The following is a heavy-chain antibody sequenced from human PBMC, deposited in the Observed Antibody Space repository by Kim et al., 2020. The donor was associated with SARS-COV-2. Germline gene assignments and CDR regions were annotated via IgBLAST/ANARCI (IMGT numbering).Heavy chain of an antibody. D-gene: IGHD3-10*01. J-gene: IGHJ5*02. CDR1: GGSISSSSYY. Sequence: SETLSLTCTVSGGSISSSSYYWGWIRQPPGKGLEWIGSIYYSGITYYNPSLKSRVNLSVDTSKNQFSLKLSSVTDADTAVYYCARHPIDYYGSGSYGWFDPWGQGTLVTVSS. CDR3: ARHPIDYYGSGSYGWFDP. V-gene: IGHV4-39*01. CDR2: IYYSGIT.